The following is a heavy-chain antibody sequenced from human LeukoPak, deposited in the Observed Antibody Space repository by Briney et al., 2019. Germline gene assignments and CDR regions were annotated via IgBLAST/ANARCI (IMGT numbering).Heavy chain of an antibody. CDR3: ARDRRGKYYYDSSGTTSYGMDV. CDR2: IKQDGSEK. CDR1: GFTFSSYA. Sequence: GGSLRLSCAASGFTFSSYAMSWVRQAPGKGLEWVANIKQDGSEKYYVDSVKGRFTISRDNAKNSLYLQMNSLRAEDTAVYYCARDRRGKYYYDSSGTTSYGMDVWGQGTTVTVSS. D-gene: IGHD3-22*01. V-gene: IGHV3-7*01. J-gene: IGHJ6*02.